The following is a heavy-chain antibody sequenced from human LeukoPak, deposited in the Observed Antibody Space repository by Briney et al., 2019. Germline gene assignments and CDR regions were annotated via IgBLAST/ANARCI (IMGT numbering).Heavy chain of an antibody. J-gene: IGHJ4*02. V-gene: IGHV3-53*01. CDR1: GFTVSSNY. D-gene: IGHD6-19*01. CDR2: IYSGGST. Sequence: PGGSLILSCASSGFTVSSNYMSWVRQAPGKGLGWVSVIYSGGSTYYADSVKGRFTISRDHSKNTLYLQMNSLRAEEPAVYYCAGGSGWYKTPNYFDYWGRGTLVTVSS. CDR3: AGGSGWYKTPNYFDY.